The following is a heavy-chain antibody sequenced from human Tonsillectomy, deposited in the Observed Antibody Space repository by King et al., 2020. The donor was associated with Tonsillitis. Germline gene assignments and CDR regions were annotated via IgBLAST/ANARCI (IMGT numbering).Heavy chain of an antibody. CDR1: GFTFSGSV. CDR2: IRSKANNYAT. CDR3: TTQLDY. J-gene: IGHJ4*02. Sequence: VQLVESGGGLVQPGGSLKLSCVVSGFTFSGSVMHWVRQSSGKGLEWVGRIRSKANNYATAYVASVEGRFTISRDDSKNTAYLQMNSLKTEDTAVYYCTTQLDYWGQGTLVTVSS. V-gene: IGHV3-73*01.